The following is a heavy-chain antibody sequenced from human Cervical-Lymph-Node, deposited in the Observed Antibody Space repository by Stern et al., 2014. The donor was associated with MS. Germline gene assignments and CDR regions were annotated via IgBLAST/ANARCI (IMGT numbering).Heavy chain of an antibody. CDR2: ISASGDSI. J-gene: IGHJ4*02. D-gene: IGHD3-22*01. CDR3: TRVIRSAHHEY. CDR1: GFTFSHYS. V-gene: IGHV3-48*01. Sequence: VQLVESGGGLVQPGGSLRLSCAASGFTFSHYSMNWVRQAPGKGLEWVSYISASGDSIQYADSLKGRFPISRDNAQNTLFVHMNSLRAEDTAVYFCTRVIRSAHHEYWGQGTLVTVSS.